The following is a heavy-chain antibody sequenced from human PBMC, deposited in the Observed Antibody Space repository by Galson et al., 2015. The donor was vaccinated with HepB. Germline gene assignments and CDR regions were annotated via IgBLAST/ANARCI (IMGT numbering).Heavy chain of an antibody. CDR3: ARLWKGLGSGRGWFDP. CDR1: GFTVSSNY. J-gene: IGHJ5*02. D-gene: IGHD3-10*01. CDR2: IYSGGST. Sequence: SLRLSCAASGFTVSSNYMSWVRQAPGKGLEWVSVIYSGGSTYYADSVKGRFTISRDNSKNTLYLQMNSLRAEDTAVYYCARLWKGLGSGRGWFDPWGQGTLVTVSS. V-gene: IGHV3-66*04.